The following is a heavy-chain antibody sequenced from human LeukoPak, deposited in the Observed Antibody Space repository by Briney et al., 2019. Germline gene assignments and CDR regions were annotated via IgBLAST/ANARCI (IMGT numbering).Heavy chain of an antibody. J-gene: IGHJ4*02. CDR2: ISGSGGST. V-gene: IGHV3-23*01. D-gene: IGHD5-12*01. CDR1: GFTLSSYA. Sequence: GGSLRLSCAASGFTLSSYAMSWVRQAPGKGLEWVSAISGSGGSTYYADSVKGRFTISRDNSKNTLYLQMNSLRAEDTAVYYCAKDPSEIVVSTAFDYWGQGTLVTVSS. CDR3: AKDPSEIVVSTAFDY.